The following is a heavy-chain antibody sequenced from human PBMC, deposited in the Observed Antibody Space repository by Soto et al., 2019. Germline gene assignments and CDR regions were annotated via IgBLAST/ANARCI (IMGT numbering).Heavy chain of an antibody. V-gene: IGHV3-23*01. CDR2: ISGSGGST. D-gene: IGHD6-13*01. Sequence: EVQLLESGGGLVQPGGSLRLSCAASGFTFNSYAMSWVRQAPGKGLEWVSDISGSGGSTYYADSVKGRFTISRDNSKNTLYLQRNSLRAEDTAIYYCAKVGTYYQYGMGVWGQGTTVTVSS. J-gene: IGHJ6*02. CDR1: GFTFNSYA. CDR3: AKVGTYYQYGMGV.